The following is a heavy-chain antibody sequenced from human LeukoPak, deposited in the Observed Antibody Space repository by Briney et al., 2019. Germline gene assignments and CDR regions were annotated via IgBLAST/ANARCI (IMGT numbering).Heavy chain of an antibody. CDR1: GNNYY. D-gene: IGHD2-15*01. CDR3: AREEMYCSGGRCYPGRVYYYYGMDV. Sequence: ASVKVSCKTSGNNYYIHWVRQAPGQGLEWMGTINPSDGSTRYAQKFQGRATMTRDTSTSTVYMELSRLRSEDTAVYYCAREEMYCSGGRCYPGRVYYYYGMDVWGQGTTVTVSS. V-gene: IGHV1-46*02. J-gene: IGHJ6*02. CDR2: INPSDGST.